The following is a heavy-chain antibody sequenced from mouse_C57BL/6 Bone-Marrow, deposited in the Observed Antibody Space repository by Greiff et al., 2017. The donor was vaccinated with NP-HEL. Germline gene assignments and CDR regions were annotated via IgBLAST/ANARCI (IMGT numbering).Heavy chain of an antibody. D-gene: IGHD2-3*01. J-gene: IGHJ3*01. CDR2: ISSGSSTI. CDR1: GFTFSYYG. V-gene: IGHV5-17*01. Sequence: EVKLVESGGGLVKPGGSLKLSCAASGFTFSYYGMHWVRQAPEKGLEWVAYISSGSSTIYYADTVKGRFTISRDNAKNTLFLQMTSLRSEDTAMYYCASDDGYFAYWGQGTLVTVSA. CDR3: ASDDGYFAY.